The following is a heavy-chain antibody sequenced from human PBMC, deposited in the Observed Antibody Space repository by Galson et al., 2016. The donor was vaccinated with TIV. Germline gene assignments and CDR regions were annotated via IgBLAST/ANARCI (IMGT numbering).Heavy chain of an antibody. D-gene: IGHD2/OR15-2a*01. CDR1: GFTLRNAW. Sequence: SLRLSCAVSGFTLRNAWMSWVRQAPGKGLEWFGRIKSETDDGTTNYAAPVKGRFTISRDDSENTLYLQLSSLNAEEPAVYYCATGGNPAYFKFWGQGTLVTVSS. V-gene: IGHV3-15*06. CDR2: IKSETDDGTT. J-gene: IGHJ4*02. CDR3: ATGGNPAYFKF.